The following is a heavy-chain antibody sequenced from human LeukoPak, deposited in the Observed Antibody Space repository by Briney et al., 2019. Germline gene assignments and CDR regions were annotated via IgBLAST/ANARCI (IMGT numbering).Heavy chain of an antibody. D-gene: IGHD6-6*01. CDR2: INHSGST. CDR1: GGSFSGYY. J-gene: IGHJ4*02. Sequence: SETLSLTCAVYGGSFSGYYWSWIRQPPGKGLEWIGEINHSGSTNYNPSLKSRVTISVDTSKNQLSLKLSSVTAADTAVYYCVRGIAARSDWGQGTLVTVSS. CDR3: VRGIAARSD. V-gene: IGHV4-34*01.